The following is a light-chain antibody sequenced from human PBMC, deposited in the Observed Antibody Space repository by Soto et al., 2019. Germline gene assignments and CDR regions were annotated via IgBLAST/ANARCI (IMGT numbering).Light chain of an antibody. CDR3: CSYAGSRGLV. CDR2: EGS. CDR1: SSDVGSYNL. Sequence: QSVLTQPASVSGSLGQSITISCTGTSSDVGSYNLVSWYQQHPGKAPKLMIYEGSKRPSGVSNRFSGSKSGNTASLTISGLQAEDEADYYCCSYAGSRGLVFGGGTKVTVL. J-gene: IGLJ2*01. V-gene: IGLV2-23*01.